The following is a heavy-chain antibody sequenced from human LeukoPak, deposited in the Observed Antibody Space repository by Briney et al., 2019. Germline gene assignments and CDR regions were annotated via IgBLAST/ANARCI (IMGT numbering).Heavy chain of an antibody. Sequence: GESLKISCKGSGYSLTSYWIGWVRQMPGKGLEWMRIIYPGDSDTRYSPSFQGQVTISADKSISTAYLQWSSLKASDTAMYYCARHPITRYYDSSGYSAGGPDYWGQGTLVTVSS. CDR3: ARHPITRYYDSSGYSAGGPDY. CDR1: GYSLTSYW. D-gene: IGHD3-22*01. V-gene: IGHV5-51*01. CDR2: IYPGDSDT. J-gene: IGHJ4*02.